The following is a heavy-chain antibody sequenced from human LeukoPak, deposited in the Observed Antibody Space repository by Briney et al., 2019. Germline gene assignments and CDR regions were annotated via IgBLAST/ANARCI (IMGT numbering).Heavy chain of an antibody. V-gene: IGHV4-38-2*01. CDR1: GFSMTSGYY. Sequence: SDTLSLTCVVSGFSMTSGYYWGCVRQPPGKGLEWIWSIYHSGNTYYNPSLKSRFTISGDTSTNQFSLDLSPATPPATAVYYCARLYDTGLTTLDYWGPGTLVPVSS. D-gene: IGHD1-1*01. CDR3: ARLYDTGLTTLDY. CDR2: IYHSGNT. J-gene: IGHJ4*02.